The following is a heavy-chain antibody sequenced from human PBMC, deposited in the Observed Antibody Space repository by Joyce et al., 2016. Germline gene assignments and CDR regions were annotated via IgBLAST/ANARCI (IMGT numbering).Heavy chain of an antibody. J-gene: IGHJ5*01. CDR1: GGSISSAHW. CDR2: IYRGGST. Sequence: QVQLQESGPGLVKPSGTLSLTCAVSGGSISSAHWWSWVRQPPGKGLEWVGEIYRGGSTTDNPSLMSRVTISVDKSKNQLSLKMNSVTAADTAVYYCARNGAYSQDSWGQGTLVTVSS. D-gene: IGHD5-12*01. CDR3: ARNGAYSQDS. V-gene: IGHV4-4*02.